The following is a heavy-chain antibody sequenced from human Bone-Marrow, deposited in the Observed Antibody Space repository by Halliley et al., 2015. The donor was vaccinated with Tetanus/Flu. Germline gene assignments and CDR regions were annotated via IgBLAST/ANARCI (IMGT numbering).Heavy chain of an antibody. V-gene: IGHV5-51*01. J-gene: IGHJ6*02. CDR3: ARRAYYYYAMNV. CDR2: VYPGDSDA. Sequence: REWRGIVYPGDSDARYSPSFQGQVTISVDKSINTVYLQWSSLKASDTAIYYCARRAYYYYAMNVWGQGTSVTVSS.